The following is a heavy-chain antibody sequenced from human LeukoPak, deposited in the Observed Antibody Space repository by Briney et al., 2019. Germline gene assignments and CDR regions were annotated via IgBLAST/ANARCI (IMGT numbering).Heavy chain of an antibody. CDR1: GGSISSSSYY. Sequence: SETLSLTCTVSGGSISSSSYYWGWIRQPPGKGLEWIGSIYYSGSTYYNPSLKSRVTISVDTSKNQFSLQLNSVTPEDTAVYYCARDRDSSKKLNWFDPWGQGTLVTVSS. V-gene: IGHV4-39*02. J-gene: IGHJ5*02. CDR3: ARDRDSSKKLNWFDP. D-gene: IGHD6-13*01. CDR2: IYYSGST.